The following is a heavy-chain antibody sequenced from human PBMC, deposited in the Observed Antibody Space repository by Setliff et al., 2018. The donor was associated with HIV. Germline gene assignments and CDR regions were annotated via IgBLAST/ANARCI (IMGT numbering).Heavy chain of an antibody. V-gene: IGHV1-2*02. CDR1: GYTFTGYY. Sequence: ASVKVSCKASGYTFTGYYMHWVRQAPGQGLEWMGWINPNSGGTNYAQKFQGRVTMTRDTSISTAYMELSRLRSAETAVYYCARGWGLSYYYDSSGYTPFDYWGQGTLVTVSS. J-gene: IGHJ4*02. CDR3: ARGWGLSYYYDSSGYTPFDY. D-gene: IGHD3-22*01. CDR2: INPNSGGT.